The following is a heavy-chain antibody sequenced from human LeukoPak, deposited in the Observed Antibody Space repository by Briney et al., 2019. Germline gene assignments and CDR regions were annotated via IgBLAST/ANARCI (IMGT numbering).Heavy chain of an antibody. D-gene: IGHD6-19*01. CDR1: GFAVSSNY. CDR2: IYSAGNT. Sequence: PGGSLRLSCAASGFAVSSNYMSWVRQAPGKGLEWVSHIYSAGNTYYADSVKGRFTISRDSFKNTLYLQVNSLRGEDTALYYCARIVAVASLYYFDNWGQGTLVTVSS. J-gene: IGHJ4*02. CDR3: ARIVAVASLYYFDN. V-gene: IGHV3-53*01.